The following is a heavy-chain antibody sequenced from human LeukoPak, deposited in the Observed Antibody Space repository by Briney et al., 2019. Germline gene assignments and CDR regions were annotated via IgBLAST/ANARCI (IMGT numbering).Heavy chain of an antibody. CDR3: ARLGQITLVRGQSYYYHSMDV. D-gene: IGHD3-10*01. J-gene: IGHJ6*02. CDR1: GASISSHY. V-gene: IGHV4-4*08. Sequence: SETLSLTCIVSGASISSHYWSWIRQPPGKGLEWIGYIHTSGYTNYNPSLQSRVTMSTDMSENQFSLKLTSVTAADTAVYYCARLGQITLVRGQSYYYHSMDVWAQGTTVTVSS. CDR2: IHTSGYT.